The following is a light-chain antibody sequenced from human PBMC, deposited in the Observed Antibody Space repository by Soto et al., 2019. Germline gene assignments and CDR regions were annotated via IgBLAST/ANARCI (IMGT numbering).Light chain of an antibody. CDR1: SSDVGGYNY. Sequence: QSALTQPASGSGSPGQSITISCTGTSSDVGGYNYVSWYQQYPGKAPKLMISEVINRPSGVSDRFSGSKSGYTSSLTISGLQPEDKADYSCSSYTTRDNLVFGTGTKVTVL. CDR3: SSYTTRDNLV. J-gene: IGLJ1*01. V-gene: IGLV2-14*01. CDR2: EVI.